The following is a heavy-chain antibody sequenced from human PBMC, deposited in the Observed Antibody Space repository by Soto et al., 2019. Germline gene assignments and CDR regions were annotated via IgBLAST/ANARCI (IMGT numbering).Heavy chain of an antibody. D-gene: IGHD6-6*01. Sequence: QVQLVESGGGVVQPGRSLRLSCAASGFTFSSYGMHWVSQAPGKGLEWVAVISYDGSNKYYADSVKGRFTISRDNSKNTLYLQMNSLRAEDTAVYYCAKDLTYSSSSKYYYYGMDVWGQGTTVTVSS. CDR1: GFTFSSYG. V-gene: IGHV3-30*18. CDR2: ISYDGSNK. CDR3: AKDLTYSSSSKYYYYGMDV. J-gene: IGHJ6*02.